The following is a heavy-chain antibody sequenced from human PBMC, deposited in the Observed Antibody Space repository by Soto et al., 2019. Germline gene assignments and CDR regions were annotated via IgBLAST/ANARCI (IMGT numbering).Heavy chain of an antibody. CDR3: ARMSYGDYVNWFDP. CDR2: INSDGSST. V-gene: IGHV3-74*01. J-gene: IGHJ5*02. Sequence: GGSLRLSCAASGFTFSSYWMHWVRQAPGKGLVWVPRINSDGSSTSYADTVKGRFTISRDNAKNTLYLQMNSLRAEDTAVYYCARMSYGDYVNWFDPWGQGTLVTVSS. CDR1: GFTFSSYW. D-gene: IGHD4-17*01.